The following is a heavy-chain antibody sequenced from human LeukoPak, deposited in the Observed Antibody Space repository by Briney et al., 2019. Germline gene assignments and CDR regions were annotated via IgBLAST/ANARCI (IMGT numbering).Heavy chain of an antibody. CDR3: ARMLVSSGYYVDY. V-gene: IGHV3-53*01. J-gene: IGHJ4*02. D-gene: IGHD3-22*01. Sequence: PGGSLRLSCAASGFTVSSNYMSWVRQAPGKGLEWVSVIYSGGTTYYADSVKGRFTISRDNSKNTLYLQMNSLRAEDTAVYYCARMLVSSGYYVDYCGQGTLVTVSS. CDR2: IYSGGTT. CDR1: GFTVSSNY.